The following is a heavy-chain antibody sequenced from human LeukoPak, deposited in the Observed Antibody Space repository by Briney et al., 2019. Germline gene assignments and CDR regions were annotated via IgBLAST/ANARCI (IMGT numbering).Heavy chain of an antibody. Sequence: SETLSLTCTVSGGSISSYYWSWIRQPPGKGLEWIGYIYYSGSTNYNPSLKSRVTISVDTSKNQFSLKLSSVTAADTAVYYCARETVGATGFDYWGQGTLATVSS. V-gene: IGHV4-59*01. CDR2: IYYSGST. CDR3: ARETVGATGFDY. D-gene: IGHD1-26*01. J-gene: IGHJ4*02. CDR1: GGSISSYY.